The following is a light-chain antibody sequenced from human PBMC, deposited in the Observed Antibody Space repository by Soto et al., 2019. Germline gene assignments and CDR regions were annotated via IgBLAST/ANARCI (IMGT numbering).Light chain of an antibody. J-gene: IGKJ2*01. CDR3: QQYDNLPMYT. Sequence: DLQMTQSPSSLSASVGDRVTITCQASQDINNYLNWYQQKPGKAPKLLIYDASNLETGVPSRFSGSGSGTDFTFTISSLQPEDDATYYCQQYDNLPMYTFGQGTKLEIK. CDR2: DAS. V-gene: IGKV1-33*01. CDR1: QDINNY.